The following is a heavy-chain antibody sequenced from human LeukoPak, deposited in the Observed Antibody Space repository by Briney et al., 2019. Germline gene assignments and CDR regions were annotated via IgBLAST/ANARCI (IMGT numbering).Heavy chain of an antibody. V-gene: IGHV3-48*01. CDR2: ISSSSTTI. Sequence: GGSLRLSCAASGFTFSSYSMNWVRQAPGKGLEWISYISSSSTTIYYVDSVKGRFTISRDNAKNSLYLQMNSLRAEDTAVYYCAKRRYCTNGVCYLTDYWGQGTLVTVSS. CDR3: AKRRYCTNGVCYLTDY. CDR1: GFTFSSYS. D-gene: IGHD2-8*01. J-gene: IGHJ4*02.